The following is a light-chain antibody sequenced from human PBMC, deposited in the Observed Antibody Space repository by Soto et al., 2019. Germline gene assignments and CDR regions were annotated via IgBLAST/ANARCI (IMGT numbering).Light chain of an antibody. CDR1: SSDVGGYNY. CDR3: SSYTRSFYV. CDR2: EVS. Sequence: QSVLTQPASVSGSPGQSITISCTGTSSDVGGYNYVSWYQQHPGKAPKLMIYEVSNRPSGVSNRFSCSKSGNTASLTISGLHAEDEDDYYCSSYTRSFYVFGTGTKVTVL. V-gene: IGLV2-14*01. J-gene: IGLJ1*01.